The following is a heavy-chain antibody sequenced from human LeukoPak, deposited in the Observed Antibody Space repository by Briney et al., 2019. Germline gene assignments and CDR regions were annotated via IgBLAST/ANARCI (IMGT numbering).Heavy chain of an antibody. CDR1: GFTFGSYA. V-gene: IGHV3-23*01. CDR2: ISGSGGST. CDR3: AKDGGPGGWYYFDY. Sequence: PGGSLRLSCAASGFTFGSYAMSWVRQAPGKGLEWVSAISGSGGSTYYADSVKGRFTISRDNSKNTLYLQMNSLRAEDTAVYYCAKDGGPGGWYYFDYWGQGTLVTVSS. D-gene: IGHD6-19*01. J-gene: IGHJ4*02.